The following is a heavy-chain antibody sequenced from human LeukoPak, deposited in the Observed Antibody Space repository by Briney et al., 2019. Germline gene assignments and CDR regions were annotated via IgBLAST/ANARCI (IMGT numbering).Heavy chain of an antibody. V-gene: IGHV3-21*01. D-gene: IGHD5-18*01. CDR3: ARIGYSYGQGSWFDP. CDR1: GFTFSSYS. J-gene: IGHJ5*02. Sequence: GGSLRLSCAASGFTFSSYSMNWVRQAPGKGLEWVSSITSSSSYIYYVDSVKGRFTISRDNAKNSLYLQMNSLRAEDTAVYYCARIGYSYGQGSWFDPWGQGTLVTVSS. CDR2: ITSSSSYI.